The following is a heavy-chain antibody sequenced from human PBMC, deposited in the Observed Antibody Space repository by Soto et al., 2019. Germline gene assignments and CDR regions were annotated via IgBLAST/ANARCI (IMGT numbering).Heavy chain of an antibody. CDR3: ARFGRGFSSAFDFDY. V-gene: IGHV1-18*01. Sequence: VQLVQSGAEVKKPGASVKVSCKASGYTFSNFGISWVRLAPGQGLEWMGWITAYNGNTHYAQNFQGRVTMTTDTSTSTAYMDLRSVRSDDTAIYDCARFGRGFSSAFDFDYWGQGTLVTVSS. D-gene: IGHD5-18*01. J-gene: IGHJ4*02. CDR1: GYTFSNFG. CDR2: ITAYNGNT.